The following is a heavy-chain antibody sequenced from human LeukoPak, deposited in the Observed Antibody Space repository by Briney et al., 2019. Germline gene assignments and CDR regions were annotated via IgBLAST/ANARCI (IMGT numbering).Heavy chain of an antibody. CDR2: IYYSGST. Sequence: PSETLSLTCTVSGGSISSSSYYWGWIRQPPGKGLEWIGSIYYSGSTYYNPSLKSRVTISVDTSKNQFSLKLSSVTAADTAVYYCARQPSAMGILTGYPDYWGQGTLVTVSS. CDR1: GGSISSSSYY. CDR3: ARQPSAMGILTGYPDY. D-gene: IGHD3-9*01. J-gene: IGHJ4*02. V-gene: IGHV4-39*07.